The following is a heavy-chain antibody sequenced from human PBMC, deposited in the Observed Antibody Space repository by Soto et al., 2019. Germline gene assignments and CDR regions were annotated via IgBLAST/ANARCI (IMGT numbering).Heavy chain of an antibody. J-gene: IGHJ4*02. V-gene: IGHV5-10-1*01. CDR2: LNPKDSFA. Sequence: PGESLKISCKASGFIFTSYWLIWVRQMPGKGLEWMGMLNPKDSFANYSPSFRGHVTISPDTSVTTAYLKWSSLKASDTAIYYCARYKSGGGSYPFDFWGQGTLVTVS. D-gene: IGHD1-1*01. CDR3: ARYKSGGGSYPFDF. CDR1: GFIFTSYW.